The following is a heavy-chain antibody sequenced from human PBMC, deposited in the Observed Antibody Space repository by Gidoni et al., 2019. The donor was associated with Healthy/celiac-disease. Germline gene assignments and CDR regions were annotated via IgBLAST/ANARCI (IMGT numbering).Heavy chain of an antibody. Sequence: QAQLQETGPGLVTPSATLSLPCSVAGGSISSYSWRWIRQPPGKGLEWIGYIYYSGRTNYNPSLKSRVTISVDTSKNQFSLKLSSVTAADTAVYYCAREARDWGQGTLVTVSS. V-gene: IGHV4-59*01. CDR3: AREARD. CDR1: GGSISSYS. J-gene: IGHJ4*02. CDR2: IYYSGRT.